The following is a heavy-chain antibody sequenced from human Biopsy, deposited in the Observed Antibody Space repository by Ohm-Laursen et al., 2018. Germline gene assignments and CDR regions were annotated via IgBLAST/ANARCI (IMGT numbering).Heavy chain of an antibody. CDR1: GFTFNDYA. V-gene: IGHV3-9*01. J-gene: IGHJ4*02. CDR3: AKDTFADLRGPSGWYGVDY. CDR2: ISWNSNNI. Sequence: RSLRLSCAASGFTFNDYAMHWVRQAPGTGLEWVSGISWNSNNIVYADSVKGRFTISRDNARNSLYLQIKSLRTEDTAFYYCAKDTFADLRGPSGWYGVDYWGQGTMVTVSS. D-gene: IGHD6-19*01.